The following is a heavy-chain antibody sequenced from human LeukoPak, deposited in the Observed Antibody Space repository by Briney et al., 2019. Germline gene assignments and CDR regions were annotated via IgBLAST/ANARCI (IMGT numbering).Heavy chain of an antibody. CDR3: ARSRYFDWFGFDP. D-gene: IGHD3-9*01. CDR1: GFPFSGYT. J-gene: IGHJ5*02. Sequence: GGSLRLSCAASGFPFSGYTMNWVRQAPGKGLEWVSYISISSSTIFYADSVKGRFTISRDNAKNSLYLQMNSLRAEDSAVYYCARSRYFDWFGFDPWGQGTLVTVSS. V-gene: IGHV3-48*04. CDR2: ISISSSTI.